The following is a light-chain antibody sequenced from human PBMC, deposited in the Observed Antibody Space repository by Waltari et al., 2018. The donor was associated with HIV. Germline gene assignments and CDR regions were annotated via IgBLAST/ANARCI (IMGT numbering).Light chain of an antibody. V-gene: IGKV1-39*01. CDR3: LQAYGMHLT. CDR2: GAS. J-gene: IGKJ5*01. Sequence: DIQMTQSPSSLSASVGDTVTIPCRASQSVRSYLNWYQHKSGRAPQLLVSGASTLQRGVSSRFRGRGSGTDFALTITNLQPDDFATYYCLQAYGMHLTFGQGTRLEI. CDR1: QSVRSY.